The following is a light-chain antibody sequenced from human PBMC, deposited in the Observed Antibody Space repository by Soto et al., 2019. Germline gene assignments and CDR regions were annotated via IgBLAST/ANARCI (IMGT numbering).Light chain of an antibody. J-gene: IGLJ1*01. CDR1: SSDVGAYNY. CDR2: DVS. V-gene: IGLV2-14*01. Sequence: QSALTQPASVSGSPGQSITISCTGTSSDVGAYNYVSWYQQHPGTAPKLMIYDVSNRPSGVSNRFSGSKYGNTASLTISGLQAEDEADYYCSSYTSSSTPYVFRSGTKVTVL. CDR3: SSYTSSSTPYV.